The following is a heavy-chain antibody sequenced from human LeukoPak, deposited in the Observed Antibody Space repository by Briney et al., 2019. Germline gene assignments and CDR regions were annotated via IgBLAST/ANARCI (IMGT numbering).Heavy chain of an antibody. D-gene: IGHD1-26*01. J-gene: IGHJ4*02. V-gene: IGHV3-74*01. Sequence: PGGSLRLSCAASGFTFSSYWMHWVRQAPGKGLVWVSRINSDGSSTSSADSVKGRFTISRDNAKNSLYLQMNSLRAEDTALYYCASGGIYYGAAFDFWGQGTLVTVSS. CDR2: INSDGSST. CDR3: ASGGIYYGAAFDF. CDR1: GFTFSSYW.